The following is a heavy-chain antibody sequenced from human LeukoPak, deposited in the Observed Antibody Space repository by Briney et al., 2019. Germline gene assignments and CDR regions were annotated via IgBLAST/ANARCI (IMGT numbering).Heavy chain of an antibody. Sequence: KPSETLSLTCAVYGGSFSGYYWSWIRQPPGKGLEWIGEINHSGSTNYNPSLKSRVTISVDTSKNQSSLKLSSVTAADTAVYYCARGSQSLGYCSGGSCRAKIFDYWGQGTLVTVSS. CDR3: ARGSQSLGYCSGGSCRAKIFDY. J-gene: IGHJ4*02. CDR1: GGSFSGYY. CDR2: INHSGST. D-gene: IGHD2-15*01. V-gene: IGHV4-34*01.